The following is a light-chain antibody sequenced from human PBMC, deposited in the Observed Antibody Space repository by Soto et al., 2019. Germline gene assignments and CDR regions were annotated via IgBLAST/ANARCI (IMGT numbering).Light chain of an antibody. CDR3: QQYNSYSKT. CDR1: LCISSG. J-gene: IGKJ1*01. CDR2: KAS. V-gene: IGKV1-5*03. Sequence: DLPLTPSPSTLSPSVVDRVPITCVASLCISSGLAWYQQKPGKAPKLLIYKASTLESGVPSRFSGSGSGTEFTLTISSLQPDDFATYYCQQYNSYSKTFGQGPKV.